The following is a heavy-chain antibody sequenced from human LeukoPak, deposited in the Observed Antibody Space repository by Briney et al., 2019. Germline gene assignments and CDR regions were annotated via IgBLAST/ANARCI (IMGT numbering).Heavy chain of an antibody. V-gene: IGHV3-11*04. J-gene: IGHJ5*02. CDR1: GFTFSNYY. D-gene: IGHD3-22*01. CDR3: AKAQGDYYYDSSGYYDWLDP. Sequence: GGPLRLSCAASGFTFSNYYMSWIRQVPGKGLEWVSYISSSGDIIYYSDSVKGRFTISRDNSKNTLYLQMNRLRAEDTAVYYCAKAQGDYYYDSSGYYDWLDPWGQGTLVTVSS. CDR2: ISSSGDII.